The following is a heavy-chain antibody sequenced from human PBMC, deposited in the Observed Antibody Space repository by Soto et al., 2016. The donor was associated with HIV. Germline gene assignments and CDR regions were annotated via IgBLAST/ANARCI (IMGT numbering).Heavy chain of an antibody. J-gene: IGHJ1*01. CDR3: ARASPAYYYDNSGYQY. D-gene: IGHD3-22*01. CDR1: GGSISSGDYY. Sequence: QVQLQESGPGLVKPSQTLSLTCTVSGGSISSGDYYWSWIRQHPGKGLEWIGYIYYSGGTYYNSSLKSRLTISVDTSKNQFSLKLSSVTAADTAVYYCARASPAYYYDNSGYQYWGQGTWSSSPQ. V-gene: IGHV4-31*03. CDR2: IYYSGGT.